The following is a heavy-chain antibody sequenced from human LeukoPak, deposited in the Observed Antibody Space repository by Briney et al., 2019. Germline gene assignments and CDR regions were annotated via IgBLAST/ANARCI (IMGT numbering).Heavy chain of an antibody. V-gene: IGHV3-33*06. CDR2: IWSDGSNN. J-gene: IGHJ4*02. CDR3: AKSPYSSGWYAN. CDR1: GFTFSTYG. D-gene: IGHD6-19*01. Sequence: GGSLRLSCAASGFTFSTYGMHWVRQAPGKGLEWVAVIWSDGSNNDYADSVKGRFTISRDNSKDTLYLQMNSLRAEDTAVYYCAKSPYSSGWYANWGQGTLVTVSS.